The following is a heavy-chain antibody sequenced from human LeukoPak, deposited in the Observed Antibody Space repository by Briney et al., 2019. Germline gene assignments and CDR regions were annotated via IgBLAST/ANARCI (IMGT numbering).Heavy chain of an antibody. CDR2: ISAYNGNT. D-gene: IGHD6-13*01. Sequence: ASVKVSCKASGYTFTSYGISWVRQAPGQGLEWMGWISAYNGNTNYAQKLQGRVTMTTDTSTSTAYMELRSLRSDDTAVYYCAREYSSSWYLNWFDPWGQGTLVTVSS. CDR3: AREYSSSWYLNWFDP. J-gene: IGHJ5*02. CDR1: GYTFTSYG. V-gene: IGHV1-18*01.